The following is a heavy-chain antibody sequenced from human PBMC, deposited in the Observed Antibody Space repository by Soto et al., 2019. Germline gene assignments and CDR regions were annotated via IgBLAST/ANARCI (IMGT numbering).Heavy chain of an antibody. CDR3: AHRFIAVAAGRWFDP. V-gene: IGHV2-5*02. CDR1: GFSLSTSGVG. Sequence: QITLKESGPTLVKPTQTLTLTCTFSGFSLSTSGVGVGWIRQPPGKALEWLALIYWDDDKRYSPSLKSRLTITKDTSKNQVVLTMTNMDPVDTATYYCAHRFIAVAAGRWFDPWGQGTLVTVSS. CDR2: IYWDDDK. D-gene: IGHD6-19*01. J-gene: IGHJ5*02.